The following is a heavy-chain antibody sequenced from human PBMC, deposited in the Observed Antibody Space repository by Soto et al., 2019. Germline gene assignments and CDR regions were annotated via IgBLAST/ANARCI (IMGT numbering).Heavy chain of an antibody. CDR1: GGSISSSSYY. D-gene: IGHD2-2*01. V-gene: IGHV4-39*01. CDR3: ARQGPRTYSTDAFDI. CDR2: IYYSGST. J-gene: IGHJ3*02. Sequence: KSSETLSLTCTVSGGSISSSSYYWGWIRQPPGKGLEWIGSIYYSGSTYYNPSLKSRVTISIDTSKNQFSLKLSSVTAADTAVYYCARQGPRTYSTDAFDIWGQGTMVTVSS.